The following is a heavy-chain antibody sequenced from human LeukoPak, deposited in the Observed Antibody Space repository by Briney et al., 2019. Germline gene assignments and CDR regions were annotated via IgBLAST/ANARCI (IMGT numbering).Heavy chain of an antibody. CDR1: GYTFTGYY. D-gene: IGHD3-16*01. CDR2: INPNSGGT. J-gene: IGHJ4*02. V-gene: IGHV1-2*02. Sequence: ASVKVSCKASGYTFTGYYMHWVRQAPGQGLEWMGWINPNSGGTNYAQKFQGRVTITADKSTTTAYMELSSLRSEDTAVYYCARDNDSRDPPQFDYWGQGTLVTVSS. CDR3: ARDNDSRDPPQFDY.